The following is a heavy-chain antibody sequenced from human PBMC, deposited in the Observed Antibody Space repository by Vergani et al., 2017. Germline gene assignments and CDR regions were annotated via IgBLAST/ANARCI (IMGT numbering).Heavy chain of an antibody. J-gene: IGHJ6*03. V-gene: IGHV5-51*03. Sequence: EVQLVQSGAEVKKPGESLKISCKGSGSSFTSYWIGWVRQMPGKGLEWMGIIYPGDSDTRNSPSFQGQVTISADKSSSTAYLQWSSLKASDTAMYYCAWIAAAGHYYYYYYIDFWGKGTTVTVSS. CDR3: AWIAAAGHYYYYYYIDF. D-gene: IGHD6-13*01. CDR1: GSSFTSYW. CDR2: IYPGDSDT.